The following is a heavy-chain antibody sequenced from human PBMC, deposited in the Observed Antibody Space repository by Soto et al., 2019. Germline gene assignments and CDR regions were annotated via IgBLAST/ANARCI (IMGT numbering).Heavy chain of an antibody. Sequence: GGSLRLSCAASGFTFSSYSMNWVRQAPGKGLEWVSSISSSSTYIHYGDSVKGRFTISRDDAKNSLNLQMDNLRAEDTAVYFCARDTNYYASGSGVDYWGQGILVTVS. CDR1: GFTFSSYS. J-gene: IGHJ4*02. CDR3: ARDTNYYASGSGVDY. D-gene: IGHD3-10*01. CDR2: ISSSSTYI. V-gene: IGHV3-21*01.